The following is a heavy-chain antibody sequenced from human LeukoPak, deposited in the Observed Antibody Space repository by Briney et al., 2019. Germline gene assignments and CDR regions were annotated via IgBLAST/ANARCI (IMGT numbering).Heavy chain of an antibody. CDR1: GGSISSYY. Sequence: PSETLSLTCTVSGGSISSYYWSWIRQPPGKGLEWIGYIYYSGSTNYNPSLKSRVTISVDTSKNQFSLKLSSVTAADTAVYYCARGGTGSSGWYFPRYFDLWGRGTLVTVSS. J-gene: IGHJ2*01. CDR3: ARGGTGSSGWYFPRYFDL. D-gene: IGHD6-19*01. CDR2: IYYSGST. V-gene: IGHV4-59*01.